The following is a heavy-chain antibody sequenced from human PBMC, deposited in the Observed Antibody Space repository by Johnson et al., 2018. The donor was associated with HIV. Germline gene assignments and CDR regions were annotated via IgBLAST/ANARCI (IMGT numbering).Heavy chain of an antibody. V-gene: IGHV3-11*04. D-gene: IGHD5-18*01. Sequence: VQLVESGGGLVQPGGSLRLSCVASGFTFSDYYMSWIRQAPGKGLEWVSYISSSGSSIYYADSVKGRFTISRDNSKNTLYLQINSLRAEDTAVYYCARDTSVDTGTLYPFEIWGQGTMVTVSS. CDR3: ARDTSVDTGTLYPFEI. J-gene: IGHJ3*02. CDR1: GFTFSDYY. CDR2: ISSSGSSI.